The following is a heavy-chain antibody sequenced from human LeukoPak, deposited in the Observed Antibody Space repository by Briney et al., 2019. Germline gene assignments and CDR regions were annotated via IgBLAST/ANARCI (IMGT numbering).Heavy chain of an antibody. CDR1: GFTFSSYA. CDR3: ARAPHGMDV. J-gene: IGHJ6*02. V-gene: IGHV3-30-3*01. Sequence: GRSLRLSCAASGFTFSSYAMHWVRQAPGKGLEWVAVISYDGSNKYYTDSVKGRFSISRDDSKNTLYLEMNSLTAEDTAMYYCARAPHGMDVWGQGTTVTVSS. CDR2: ISYDGSNK.